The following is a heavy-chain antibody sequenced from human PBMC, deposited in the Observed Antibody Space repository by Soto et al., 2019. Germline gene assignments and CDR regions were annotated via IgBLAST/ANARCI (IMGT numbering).Heavy chain of an antibody. Sequence: QVQLVESGGGVVQPGTSLRLSCTASGFTFSNHSMHWVRQAPGKGLEWVAVISYDGSNKYYADSGKGRFTISRDNSKNTLYVQMNSLRAEDTAGYYCARDQKAGHCSGGSCHYYYGMDVWGQGTTVTVSS. V-gene: IGHV3-30-3*01. J-gene: IGHJ6*02. CDR3: ARDQKAGHCSGGSCHYYYGMDV. CDR2: ISYDGSNK. CDR1: GFTFSNHS. D-gene: IGHD2-15*01.